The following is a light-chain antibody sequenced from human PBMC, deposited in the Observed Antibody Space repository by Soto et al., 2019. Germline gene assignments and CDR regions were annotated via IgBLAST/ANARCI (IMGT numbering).Light chain of an antibody. Sequence: EIVLTQSPGTLSLSPGERATLSCRASQSVSSSYLAWYQQKPGQAPRLLIYGAFSRATAIPDRFSGSGSGTDFTLTISRLEPEDFAVYYCQQYGSSPRTFGQGTKVDIK. J-gene: IGKJ1*01. CDR2: GAF. V-gene: IGKV3-20*01. CDR3: QQYGSSPRT. CDR1: QSVSSSY.